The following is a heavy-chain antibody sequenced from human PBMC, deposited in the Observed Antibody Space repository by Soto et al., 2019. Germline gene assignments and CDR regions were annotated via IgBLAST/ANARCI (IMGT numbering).Heavy chain of an antibody. CDR1: EYSLTNDY. J-gene: IGHJ3*01. CDR3: TTRGNVGQTFGSFYF. V-gene: IGHV1-8*01. CDR2: IYPGTGIP. Sequence: VQLLQSGAEVKMPGASLRVSCTASSEYSLTNDYVTWVRQAPGRGLEWLGDIYPGTGIPTYGKKFRGRVTMTVDTSLGVASMELSWLTSEDTAMYYCTTRGNVGQTFGSFYFWGQGTMVTVSS. D-gene: IGHD1-26*01.